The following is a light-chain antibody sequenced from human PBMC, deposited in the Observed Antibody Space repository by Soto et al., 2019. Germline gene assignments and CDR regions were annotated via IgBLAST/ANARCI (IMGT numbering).Light chain of an antibody. CDR2: GAS. V-gene: IGKV3-20*01. Sequence: EIVLTQSPGTLTLSPGDRATLSCRASQSVSSSYLAWYQQKPGQAPRLLINGASSRATGIPDRFSGSGSGTDFTLTISRLEPEDFAVYYCQQSGSSPLTFGGGTKVEIK. CDR1: QSVSSSY. CDR3: QQSGSSPLT. J-gene: IGKJ4*01.